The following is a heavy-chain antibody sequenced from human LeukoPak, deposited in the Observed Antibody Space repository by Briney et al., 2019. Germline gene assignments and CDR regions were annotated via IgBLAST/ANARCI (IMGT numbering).Heavy chain of an antibody. CDR1: GFTFSSSW. D-gene: IGHD3-22*01. CDR3: ARDPTYYYDSSGPSSVRWFDP. J-gene: IGHJ5*02. Sequence: GGSLRLSCAASGFTFSSSWMTWVRQAPGKGLEWVANIKQDGSEKYYVDSVKGRFTISRDNAKNSLYLQMNSLRAEDTAVYYCARDPTYYYDSSGPSSVRWFDPWGQGTLVTVSS. CDR2: IKQDGSEK. V-gene: IGHV3-7*05.